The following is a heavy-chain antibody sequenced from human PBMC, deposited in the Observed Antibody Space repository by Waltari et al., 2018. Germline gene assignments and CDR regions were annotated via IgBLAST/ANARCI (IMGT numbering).Heavy chain of an antibody. D-gene: IGHD2-21*01. CDR2: INPNGGAT. J-gene: IGHJ4*02. CDR1: RDAITEHY. V-gene: IGHV1-2*02. Sequence: LLVQSGTEVMKPGAAVTVSCKISRDAITEHYIPWVRQAPGQGLEWMGWINPNGGATNYAQTFRGTITVTWDTSIITSYMEISGLRSADTATYFCAREYCGGECRLFDYWGQGTRVIVSS. CDR3: AREYCGGECRLFDY.